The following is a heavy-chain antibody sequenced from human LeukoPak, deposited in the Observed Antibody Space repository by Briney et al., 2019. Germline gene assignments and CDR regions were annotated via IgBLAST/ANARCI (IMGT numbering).Heavy chain of an antibody. J-gene: IGHJ4*02. Sequence: GASVKVSCRASGYTFTSYDINWVRQATGQGLEWVGWMNPNSGNTGYAQKFQGRVTMTRNTSISTAYMELTSLRSDDTAVYYCARRGGSYYNYWGQGTLVTVSS. V-gene: IGHV1-8*01. CDR3: ARRGGSYYNY. D-gene: IGHD3-10*01. CDR1: GYTFTSYD. CDR2: MNPNSGNT.